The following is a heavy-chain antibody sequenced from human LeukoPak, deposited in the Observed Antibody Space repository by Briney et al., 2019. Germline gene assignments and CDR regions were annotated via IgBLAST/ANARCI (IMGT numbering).Heavy chain of an antibody. V-gene: IGHV3-9*01. CDR1: GFTFSSYW. J-gene: IGHJ4*02. CDR2: ISWNSGSI. CDR3: AKDTAAAGIYYFDY. D-gene: IGHD6-13*01. Sequence: GGSLRLPCVASGFTFSSYWMHWVRQDPRKGLEWVSGISWNSGSIGYADSVKGRFTISRDNAKNSLYLQMNSLRAEDTALYYCAKDTAAAGIYYFDYWGQGTPVTVSS.